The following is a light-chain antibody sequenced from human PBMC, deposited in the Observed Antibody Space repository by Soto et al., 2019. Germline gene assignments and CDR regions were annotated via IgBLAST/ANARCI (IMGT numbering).Light chain of an antibody. J-gene: IGLJ1*01. Sequence: QSALTQPRSVSGSPGQSVTISCTGTSSDVGGYNYVSWYQQFPDKAPKLMIYDVSQRPSGVPDRFSGSKSGNTASLTISGLQADDEADYYCCSYAGSSTRVFGTGTKVTVL. CDR3: CSYAGSSTRV. CDR2: DVS. CDR1: SSDVGGYNY. V-gene: IGLV2-11*01.